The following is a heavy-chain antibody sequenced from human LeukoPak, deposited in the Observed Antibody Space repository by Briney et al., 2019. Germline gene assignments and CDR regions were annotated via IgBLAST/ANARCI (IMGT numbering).Heavy chain of an antibody. CDR2: INPNSGGT. CDR3: ARDSFGGYTYGD. J-gene: IGHJ4*02. D-gene: IGHD5-18*01. CDR1: GYTFTDYY. V-gene: IGHV1-2*02. Sequence: GASVKVSCKASGYTFTDYYMHWVRQAPGQGLEWMGWINPNSGGTNYAQKFQGRVTMTRDTSISPAYMELSRLRSDDTAVYYCARDSFGGYTYGDWGQGTLVTVSS.